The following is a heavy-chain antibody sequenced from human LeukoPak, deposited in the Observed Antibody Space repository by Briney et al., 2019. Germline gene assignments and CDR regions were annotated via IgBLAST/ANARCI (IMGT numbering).Heavy chain of an antibody. D-gene: IGHD5-18*01. CDR1: GFSISGYW. J-gene: IGHJ4*02. CDR2: INSDGRRI. CDR3: GRIKGYSYDY. Sequence: GGSLRLSCAASGFSISGYWMYWVRQAPGKGLVWVSRINSDGRRIEYADSVKGRFTISRDNAKNTLYLQMNSLRAEDTAVYYCGRIKGYSYDYWGQGTLVTVSS. V-gene: IGHV3-74*01.